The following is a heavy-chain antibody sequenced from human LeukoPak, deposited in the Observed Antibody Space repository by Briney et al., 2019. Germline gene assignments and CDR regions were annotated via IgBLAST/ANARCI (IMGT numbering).Heavy chain of an antibody. J-gene: IGHJ4*02. CDR2: VSAYDGNT. CDR3: ARDAYGSGKGFFDY. D-gene: IGHD3-10*01. CDR1: GYTFTGYY. V-gene: IGHV1-18*04. Sequence: ASVKVSCKASGYTFTGYYMHWVRQAPGQGSEWMGWVSAYDGNTASAQKFQGRVTMTTDTPTSTAYMELRSLRSDDTAVYYCARDAYGSGKGFFDYWGQGTLVTVSS.